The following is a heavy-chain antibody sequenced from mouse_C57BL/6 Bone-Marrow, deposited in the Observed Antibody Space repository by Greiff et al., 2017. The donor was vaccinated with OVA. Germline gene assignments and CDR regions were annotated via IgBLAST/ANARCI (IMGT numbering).Heavy chain of an antibody. CDR1: GYTFTGYW. J-gene: IGHJ4*01. CDR3: ARYPVYYDYDGGAMDY. CDR2: LLPGSGST. D-gene: IGHD2-4*01. Sequence: QVQLQQSGAELMKPGASVKLSCKATGYTFTGYWIEWVKQRPGHGLEWIGELLPGSGSTNYNEKFKGKATFTADTSSNTAYMQLSSLTTEDSAIYYCARYPVYYDYDGGAMDYWGQGTSVTVSS. V-gene: IGHV1-9*01.